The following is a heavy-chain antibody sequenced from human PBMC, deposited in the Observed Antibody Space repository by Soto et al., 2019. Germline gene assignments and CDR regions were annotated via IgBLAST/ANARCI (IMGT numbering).Heavy chain of an antibody. D-gene: IGHD2-21*01. V-gene: IGHV3-23*01. J-gene: IGHJ4*02. Sequence: EVQLLESGGGLVKPGGSLRLSCAASGFTFSSYAMSWVRQAPGKGLEWVSAISGSGGSTYYADSVKGRFTISRDNSKNTLYLQMNSLRAEDTAVYYRAKDGTYCGGDCYPYYFDYWGQGTLVTVSS. CDR2: ISGSGGST. CDR3: AKDGTYCGGDCYPYYFDY. CDR1: GFTFSSYA.